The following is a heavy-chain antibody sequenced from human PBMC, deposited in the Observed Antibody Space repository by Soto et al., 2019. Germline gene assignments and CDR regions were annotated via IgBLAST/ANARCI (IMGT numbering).Heavy chain of an antibody. J-gene: IGHJ6*02. D-gene: IGHD6-13*01. V-gene: IGHV5-51*01. CDR3: ARCSDSSSWYIDYYYGMDV. CDR2: IYPGDSDT. CDR1: GYSFTSYW. Sequence: GESLKISCKGSGYSFTSYWIGWVRQMPGKGLEWMGIIYPGDSDTRYSPSFQGQVTISADKSISTAYLQWSSLKASDTAMYYCARCSDSSSWYIDYYYGMDVWGQGTTVTVSS.